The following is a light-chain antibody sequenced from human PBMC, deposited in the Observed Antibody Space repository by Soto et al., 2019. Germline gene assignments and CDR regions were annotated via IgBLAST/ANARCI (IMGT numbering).Light chain of an antibody. CDR3: SSYTSSSTLE. V-gene: IGLV2-14*01. CDR2: EVS. J-gene: IGLJ2*01. Sequence: QSALTQPASVSGSPGQSITISCTGTSSDVGGYNYVSWYQQHPGKAPKLMIYEVSNRPSGVSNRFSGSKSGNTASLTISGLQGEDEADYYCSSYTSSSTLEFGGGTKVTVL. CDR1: SSDVGGYNY.